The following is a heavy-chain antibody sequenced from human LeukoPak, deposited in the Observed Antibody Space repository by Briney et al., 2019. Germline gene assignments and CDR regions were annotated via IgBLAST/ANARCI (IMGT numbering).Heavy chain of an antibody. J-gene: IGHJ4*02. CDR1: GFTFSSYA. Sequence: GGSLRLSCAASGFTFSSYAMSWVRQAPGKGMEWVSAISGSGGSTYYADSVKGRFTISRDNSKNTLYLQMNSLRAEDTAVYYCAKVMTRTMVRGVPPSDYWGQGTLVTVSS. D-gene: IGHD3-10*01. CDR3: AKVMTRTMVRGVPPSDY. V-gene: IGHV3-23*01. CDR2: ISGSGGST.